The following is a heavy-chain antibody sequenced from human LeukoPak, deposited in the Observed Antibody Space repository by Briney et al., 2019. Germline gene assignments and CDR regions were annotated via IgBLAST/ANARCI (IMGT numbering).Heavy chain of an antibody. V-gene: IGHV3-48*03. D-gene: IGHD1-26*01. CDR2: ISGSGNAI. CDR1: GFPFSSYE. J-gene: IGHJ6*03. Sequence: GGSLRLSCAASGFPFSSYEMNWVRQAPGKGLEWVSYISGSGNAIYYADSVKGRFTISRDNAKNSLYLQMNSLGPEDTAVYYCARDPYSGNYGNYYYYYMDVWGKGTTVTISS. CDR3: ARDPYSGNYGNYYYYYMDV.